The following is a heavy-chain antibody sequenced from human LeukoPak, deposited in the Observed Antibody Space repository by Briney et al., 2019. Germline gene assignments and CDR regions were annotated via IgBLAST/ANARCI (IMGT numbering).Heavy chain of an antibody. V-gene: IGHV3-48*04. J-gene: IGHJ4*02. Sequence: GGSLRLSCAASGFTFSSYAMSWVRQAPGKGLEWVSYISSSSSTIYYADSVKGRFTISRDNAKNSLYLQMNSLRAEDTAVYYCARGKVDTAMAPPDYWGQGTLVTVSS. CDR2: ISSSSSTI. CDR1: GFTFSSYA. D-gene: IGHD5-18*01. CDR3: ARGKVDTAMAPPDY.